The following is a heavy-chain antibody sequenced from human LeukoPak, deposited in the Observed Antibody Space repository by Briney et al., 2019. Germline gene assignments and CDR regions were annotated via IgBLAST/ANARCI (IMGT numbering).Heavy chain of an antibody. D-gene: IGHD3-3*01. CDR3: ARHNRGRYDFWSGSFDY. J-gene: IGHJ4*02. CDR2: IYHRGST. Sequence: SGILSLTCAVSGGSISSSNWWSWVRQPPGKGLEWIGEIYHRGSTNYNPSLKSRVTISVDRSKNQFSLKLSSVTAADTAVYYCARHNRGRYDFWSGSFDYWGQGTLVTVSS. V-gene: IGHV4-4*02. CDR1: GGSISSSNW.